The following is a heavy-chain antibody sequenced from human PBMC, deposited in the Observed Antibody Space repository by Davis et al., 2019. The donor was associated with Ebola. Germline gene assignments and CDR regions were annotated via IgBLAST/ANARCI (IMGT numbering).Heavy chain of an antibody. D-gene: IGHD6-13*01. Sequence: GGSLRLSCAASGFTFADYAMHWVRQAPGKGLEWVSLIRGDGGSTYYADSVKGRFTISRDNSNNSLYLQMNSLRTEDTALYYCAKDSSSSWYWDYCYGMDVWGQGTTVTVSS. CDR2: IRGDGGST. V-gene: IGHV3-43*02. CDR3: AKDSSSSWYWDYCYGMDV. CDR1: GFTFADYA. J-gene: IGHJ6*02.